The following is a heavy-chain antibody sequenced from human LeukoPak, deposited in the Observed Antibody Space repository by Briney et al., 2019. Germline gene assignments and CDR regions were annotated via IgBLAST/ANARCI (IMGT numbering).Heavy chain of an antibody. J-gene: IGHJ4*02. D-gene: IGHD7-27*01. CDR3: ARRNWGSEYYFDH. Sequence: ASVKVSCKASGGTFSSYAISWVRQAPGQGLEWMGRIIPILGIANYAQKFQGRVTITADKSTSTAYMELSSLRSEDTAVYYCARRNWGSEYYFDHWGQGTLVTVSS. CDR2: IIPILGIA. V-gene: IGHV1-69*04. CDR1: GGTFSSYA.